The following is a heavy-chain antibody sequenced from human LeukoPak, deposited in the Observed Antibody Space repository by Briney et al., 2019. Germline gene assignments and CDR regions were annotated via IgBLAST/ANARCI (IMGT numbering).Heavy chain of an antibody. CDR3: ARHGVRHVLDWYFPL. D-gene: IGHD3-16*01. J-gene: IGHJ2*01. V-gene: IGHV3-11*01. CDR1: GFTFSDYF. CDR2: ISSSGFTI. Sequence: AGGSLRLSCAASGFTFSDYFMSWIRQAPGKGLEWVSCISSSGFTINYGDSVKGRFTISRDNADNSLFLQMNSLRVEDTAVYYCARHGVRHVLDWYFPLWGRGTLVAVSS.